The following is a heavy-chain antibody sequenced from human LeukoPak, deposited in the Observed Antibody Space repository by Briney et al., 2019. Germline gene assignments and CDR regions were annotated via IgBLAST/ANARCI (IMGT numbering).Heavy chain of an antibody. V-gene: IGHV3-23*01. CDR1: GFTFSSYA. Sequence: PGGSLRLSCAASGFTFSSYAMSWVRQAPGKGLEWVSAISGSGGSTYYADSVKGRFTISRDNSKNTLYLQMNSLRAEDTAVYYCAKSASATTVTTDVFDYWGQGTLVTVSS. CDR2: ISGSGGST. CDR3: AKSASATTVTTDVFDY. J-gene: IGHJ4*02. D-gene: IGHD4-17*01.